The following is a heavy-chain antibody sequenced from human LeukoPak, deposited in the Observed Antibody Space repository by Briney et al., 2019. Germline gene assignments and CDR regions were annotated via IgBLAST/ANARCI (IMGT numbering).Heavy chain of an antibody. CDR1: GGSISSGGYS. CDR3: ARDLFDYGGNSAYFDL. CDR2: IYHSGST. V-gene: IGHV4-30-2*01. J-gene: IGHJ2*01. Sequence: PSQTLSLTCAVSGGSISSGGYSWRWIRQPRGKGREWIGYIYHSGSTYYNPSLKSRVTISVDRSKSQFSLKLSSVTAADTAVYYCARDLFDYGGNSAYFDLWGRGTLVTVSS. D-gene: IGHD4-23*01.